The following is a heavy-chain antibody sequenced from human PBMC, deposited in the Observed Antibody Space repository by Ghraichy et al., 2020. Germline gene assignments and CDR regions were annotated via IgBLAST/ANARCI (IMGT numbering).Heavy chain of an antibody. Sequence: ESLNISCTVSGGSISSSTYYWGWIRQPPGKGLEWIGSIYYSGSTYYNPSLKSRVTISVDTSKNQFSLKLSSVTAADTAVYYCARKKPGRSDYWGQGTLVTVSS. CDR3: ARKKPGRSDY. CDR2: IYYSGST. V-gene: IGHV4-39*01. J-gene: IGHJ4*02. CDR1: GGSISSSTYY.